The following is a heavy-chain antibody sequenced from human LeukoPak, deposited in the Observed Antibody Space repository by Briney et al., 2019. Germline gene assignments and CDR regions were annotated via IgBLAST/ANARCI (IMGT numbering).Heavy chain of an antibody. D-gene: IGHD4-4*01. Sequence: SQTLSLTCAVSGGSISSGGYSWSWIRQPPGKGLEWIGYIYHSGSTYYNPSLKSRVTISVDRSKNQFSLKLSSVTAADTAVYYCARDPSLRVTLDYWGQGTLVTVSS. CDR1: GGSISSGGYS. J-gene: IGHJ4*02. CDR2: IYHSGST. V-gene: IGHV4-30-2*01. CDR3: ARDPSLRVTLDY.